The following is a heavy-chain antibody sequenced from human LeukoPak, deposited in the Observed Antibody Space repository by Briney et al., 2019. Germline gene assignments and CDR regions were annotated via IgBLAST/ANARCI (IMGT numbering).Heavy chain of an antibody. CDR1: GFTFSNYA. J-gene: IGHJ4*02. V-gene: IGHV3-23*01. Sequence: GGSLRLSCEASGFTFSNYAMSWVRQAPGKGLECVSPISGSGGSTYYRDSVKGRFTVSGDNSKNTLYLQMNSLRAEDTAVYYCAKSPAGSSWPSIDYWGQGTLVTVSS. D-gene: IGHD6-13*01. CDR3: AKSPAGSSWPSIDY. CDR2: ISGSGGST.